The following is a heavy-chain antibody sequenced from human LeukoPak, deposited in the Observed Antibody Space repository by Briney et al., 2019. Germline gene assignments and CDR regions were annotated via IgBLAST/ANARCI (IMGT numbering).Heavy chain of an antibody. CDR1: GFTFSDYY. D-gene: IGHD3-10*01. J-gene: IGHJ4*02. Sequence: SGGSLRLSCAASGFTFSDYYMSWIRQAPGKGLEWVSYITSSGSTIYYADSVKGRFTISRDNAKNSLYLEMNSLRAEDTAVYYCAKDLFTRLTSGSYYTEWGQGTLVTVSS. CDR3: AKDLFTRLTSGSYYTE. V-gene: IGHV3-11*01. CDR2: ITSSGSTI.